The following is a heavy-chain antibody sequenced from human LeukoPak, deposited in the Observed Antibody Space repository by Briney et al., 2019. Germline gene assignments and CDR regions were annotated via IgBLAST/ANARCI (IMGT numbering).Heavy chain of an antibody. J-gene: IGHJ3*02. D-gene: IGHD3-22*01. V-gene: IGHV4-34*01. CDR1: GGSFSGYY. CDR2: INHSGST. CDR3: ARRNDYYDSSGLVGDAFDI. Sequence: SETLSLTCAVYGGSFSGYYWSWIRQPPGMGLEWIGEINHSGSTNYNPSLKSRVTISVDTSKKQFSLKLSSVTAADTAVYYCARRNDYYDSSGLVGDAFDIWGQGTMVTVSS.